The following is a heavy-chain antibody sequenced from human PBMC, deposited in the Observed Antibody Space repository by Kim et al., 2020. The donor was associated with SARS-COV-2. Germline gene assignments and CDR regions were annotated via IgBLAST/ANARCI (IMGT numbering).Heavy chain of an antibody. CDR2: IKQDGSEK. CDR1: GFIFSNYW. D-gene: IGHD3-9*01. J-gene: IGHJ4*02. Sequence: GGSLRLSCAASGFIFSNYWMTWVRQAPGKGLEWVANIKQDGSEKYYVDSVKGRFTISRDNAKNSLFLQMNSLRAEDMALYYCARGTGYFISWGQGALVTVSS. CDR3: ARGTGYFIS. V-gene: IGHV3-7*01.